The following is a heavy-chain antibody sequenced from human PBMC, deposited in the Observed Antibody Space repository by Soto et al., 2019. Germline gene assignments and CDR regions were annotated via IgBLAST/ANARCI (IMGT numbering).Heavy chain of an antibody. J-gene: IGHJ4*02. CDR2: IWYDGSNK. D-gene: IGHD3-22*01. V-gene: IGHV3-33*01. CDR3: AREAYYDSSGTFDY. Sequence: PGGSLRLSCAASGFTFSSYGMHWVRQAPGKGLEWVAVIWYDGSNKYYADSVKGRFTISRDNSKNTLYLQMNSLRAEDTAVYYCAREAYYDSSGTFDYWGQGTLVTVSS. CDR1: GFTFSSYG.